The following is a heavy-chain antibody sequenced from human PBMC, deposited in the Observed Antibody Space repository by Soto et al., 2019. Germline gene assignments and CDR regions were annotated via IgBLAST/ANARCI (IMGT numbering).Heavy chain of an antibody. CDR1: GYTLTELS. CDR2: FDPEDGET. D-gene: IGHD2-2*01. J-gene: IGHJ4*02. CDR3: ATGIGYQLPLLFDY. V-gene: IGHV1-24*01. Sequence: ASVKVSCKVSGYTLTELSMHWVRQAPGKGLEWMGGFDPEDGETIYAQKFQGRVTMTEDTSTDTAYMELSSLRSEDTAVYYCATGIGYQLPLLFDYWGQGTLVTVSS.